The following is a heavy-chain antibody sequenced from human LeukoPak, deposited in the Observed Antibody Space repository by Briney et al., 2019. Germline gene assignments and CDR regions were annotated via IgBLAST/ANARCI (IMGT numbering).Heavy chain of an antibody. Sequence: GGSLRLSCAASGFTFSSYSMNWVRQAPGKGLEWVSSISSSSSYIYYADSVKGRFTISRDNAKNSLYLQMNSLRAEDTAVYYCAKDGLYSSSWSDYWGQGTLVTVSS. CDR1: GFTFSSYS. CDR2: ISSSSSYI. D-gene: IGHD6-13*01. CDR3: AKDGLYSSSWSDY. V-gene: IGHV3-21*04. J-gene: IGHJ4*02.